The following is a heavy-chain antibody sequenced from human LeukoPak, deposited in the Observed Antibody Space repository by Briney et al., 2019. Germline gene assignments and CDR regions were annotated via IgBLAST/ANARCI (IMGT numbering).Heavy chain of an antibody. J-gene: IGHJ5*02. V-gene: IGHV4-59*01. D-gene: IGHD3-3*01. Sequence: KPSETLSLTCTVSGGSISSYYWSWIRQPPGKGLEWIGYIYYSGSTNYNPSLKSRVTISVDTSKNQFSLKLSSVTAADTAVYYCARSLARSGSADHWGQGTLVTVSS. CDR1: GGSISSYY. CDR3: ARSLARSGSADH. CDR2: IYYSGST.